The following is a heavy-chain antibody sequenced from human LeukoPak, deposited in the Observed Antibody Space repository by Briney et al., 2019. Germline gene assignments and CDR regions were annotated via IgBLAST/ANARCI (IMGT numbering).Heavy chain of an antibody. V-gene: IGHV3-21*01. J-gene: IGHJ4*02. CDR2: ISSSSSYI. Sequence: GGSLRLSCAASGFTFSSYSMNWVRQAPGKGLEWVSSISSSSSYIYYADSVKGRFTISRDNAKNSLYLQMNSLRAEDTAVYYCARGAGGYCSGGSCPLDYWGQGTLVTVSS. CDR1: GFTFSSYS. CDR3: ARGAGGYCSGGSCPLDY. D-gene: IGHD2-15*01.